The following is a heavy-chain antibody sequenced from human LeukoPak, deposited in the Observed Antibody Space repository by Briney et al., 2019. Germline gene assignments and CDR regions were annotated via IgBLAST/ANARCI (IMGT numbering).Heavy chain of an antibody. D-gene: IGHD3-10*01. CDR3: ARGDGSGSYYGPPLYYYGMDV. CDR2: IYYSGST. CDR1: GGSISSYY. J-gene: IGHJ6*02. Sequence: PSETLSLTCTVSGGSISSYYWSWIRQPPGKGLEWIGYIYYSGSTNYNPSLKSRVTIPVDTSKNQFSLKLSSVTAADTAVYYCARGDGSGSYYGPPLYYYGMDVWGQGTTVTVSS. V-gene: IGHV4-59*01.